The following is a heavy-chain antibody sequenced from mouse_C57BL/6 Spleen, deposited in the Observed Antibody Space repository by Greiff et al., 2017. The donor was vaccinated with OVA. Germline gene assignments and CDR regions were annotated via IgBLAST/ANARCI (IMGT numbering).Heavy chain of an antibody. Sequence: QVQLQQSGAELVRPGTSVKVSCKASGYAFTNYLIEWVKQRPGQGLEWIGVINPGSGGTNYNEKFKGKATLTADKSSSTAYMQLSSLTSEDSAVYFCARGYYYYDREAGYFDVWGTGTTVTVSS. J-gene: IGHJ1*03. CDR3: ARGYYYYDREAGYFDV. CDR2: INPGSGGT. V-gene: IGHV1-54*01. D-gene: IGHD2-4*01. CDR1: GYAFTNYL.